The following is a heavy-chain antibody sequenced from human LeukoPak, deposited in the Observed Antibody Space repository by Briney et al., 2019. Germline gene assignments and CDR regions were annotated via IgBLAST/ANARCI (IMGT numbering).Heavy chain of an antibody. J-gene: IGHJ4*02. CDR3: AREGETTVVTPPFDY. CDR1: GFTFSSYA. Sequence: GGSLRLSCAGSGFTFSSYAMHWVRQAPGKGLEWVAVISYDGNNKYYADSVKGRFTISRDNSKNTLYLQMNSLRAEDTAVYFCAREGETTVVTPPFDYWGQGTLVTVSS. V-gene: IGHV3-30*04. D-gene: IGHD4-23*01. CDR2: ISYDGNNK.